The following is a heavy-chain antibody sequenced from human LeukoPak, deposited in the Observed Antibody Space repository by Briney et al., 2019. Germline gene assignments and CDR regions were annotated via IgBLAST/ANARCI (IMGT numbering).Heavy chain of an antibody. Sequence: ASVKVSCKASGYTFTGYYMHWVRQAPGQGLEWMGWINPNSGGTNYAQKFQGRVTMTRDTSISTAYMELSRLRSDDTAVYYCARVDYYDSSGSLYYLDYWGQGTLVTVSS. CDR3: ARVDYYDSSGSLYYLDY. V-gene: IGHV1-2*02. D-gene: IGHD3-22*01. J-gene: IGHJ4*02. CDR1: GYTFTGYY. CDR2: INPNSGGT.